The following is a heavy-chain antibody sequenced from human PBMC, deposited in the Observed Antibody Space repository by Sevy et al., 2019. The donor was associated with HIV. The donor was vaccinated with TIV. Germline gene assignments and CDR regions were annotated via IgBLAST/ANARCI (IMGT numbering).Heavy chain of an antibody. CDR2: ILYEGINK. CDR1: GFSFERYG. CDR3: ATGRDYGSGRYDY. Sequence: GESLKISCAASGFSFERYGMHWVRPAPGKGLEWVAVILYEGINKDYGDSVRGRFTISRDNSKNTLYLQMNSLRVDDTAVYYCATGRDYGSGRYDYWGPGTLVTVSS. J-gene: IGHJ4*02. D-gene: IGHD3-10*01. V-gene: IGHV3-33*01.